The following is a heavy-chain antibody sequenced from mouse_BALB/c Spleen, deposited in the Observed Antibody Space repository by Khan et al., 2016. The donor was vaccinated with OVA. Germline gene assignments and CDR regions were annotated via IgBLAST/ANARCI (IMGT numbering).Heavy chain of an antibody. J-gene: IGHJ2*01. V-gene: IGHV5-6-3*01. CDR2: ITSNGGST. CDR3: ARRARTIN. Sequence: EVELVESGGGLVQPGGSLKLSCAASGFTFSSYGMSWVRQTPDKRLELVATITSNGGSTYYPDSVKGRFTISRDNAKNTLYLQMSSLKSEDTAMYYCARRARTINWGQGTTLTVSS. CDR1: GFTFSSYG. D-gene: IGHD3-3*01.